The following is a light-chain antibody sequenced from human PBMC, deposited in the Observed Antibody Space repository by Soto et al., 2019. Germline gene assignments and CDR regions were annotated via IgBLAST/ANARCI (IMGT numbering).Light chain of an antibody. V-gene: IGKV1-27*01. Sequence: DIQMTQSPSSLSASVGDRVTITCRASEGSSNYLAWFQQKPGKAPALLIYAASTLQSGVPSRFSGSGSGTDFTLTINNLQPGDVATYYCQKYNNGGPLTFGGGTKVDIK. CDR3: QKYNNGGPLT. CDR1: EGSSNY. J-gene: IGKJ4*01. CDR2: AAS.